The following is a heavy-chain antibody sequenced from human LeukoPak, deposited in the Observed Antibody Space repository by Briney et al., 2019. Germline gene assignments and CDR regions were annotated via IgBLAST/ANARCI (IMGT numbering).Heavy chain of an antibody. Sequence: ASVKVSCKASGYTFTSYGISWVRQAPGQGLEWMGWISAYNGNTNYVQKLQGRVTMTTDTSTSTAYMELRSLRSDDTAVYYCARDLFGYSSGWYVGGYWGQGTLVTVSS. V-gene: IGHV1-18*01. CDR1: GYTFTSYG. CDR2: ISAYNGNT. J-gene: IGHJ4*02. CDR3: ARDLFGYSSGWYVGGY. D-gene: IGHD6-19*01.